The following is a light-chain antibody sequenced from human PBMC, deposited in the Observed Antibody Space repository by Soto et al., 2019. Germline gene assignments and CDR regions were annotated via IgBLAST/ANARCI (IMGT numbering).Light chain of an antibody. V-gene: IGKV1-17*01. CDR2: DSS. CDR1: QAIRND. CDR3: LQQYTYPWT. J-gene: IGKJ1*01. Sequence: DIQMTQSPSSLSASVGDSVTNTCRASQAIRNDLGWYQQKPGRAPKRLIFDSSVLHTGVPSRFRGSGSGTEFTLTINSLQPEDFAAYYCLQQYTYPWTFGQGTKVEIK.